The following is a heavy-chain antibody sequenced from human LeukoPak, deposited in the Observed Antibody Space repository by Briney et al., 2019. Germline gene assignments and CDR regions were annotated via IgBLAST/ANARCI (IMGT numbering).Heavy chain of an antibody. CDR2: IYYSGST. V-gene: IGHV4-31*03. CDR1: GGSISSGGYY. CDR3: ARDTHYYDSSGYYYWFDP. J-gene: IGHJ5*02. Sequence: SQTLSLTCTVSGGSISSGGYYWSWIRQHPGKGLEWIGYIYYSGSTYYNPSLKSRVTISVDTSKNQFSLRLSSVTAADTAVYYCARDTHYYDSSGYYYWFDPWGQGTLVTVSS. D-gene: IGHD3-22*01.